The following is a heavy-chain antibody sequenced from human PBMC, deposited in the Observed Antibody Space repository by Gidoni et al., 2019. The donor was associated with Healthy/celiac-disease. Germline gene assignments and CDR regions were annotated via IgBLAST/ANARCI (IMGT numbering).Heavy chain of an antibody. CDR1: GFTFSSYW. D-gene: IGHD6-13*01. CDR3: AREHWPHAAGTTDLYYYYGMDV. Sequence: EVQLVESGGGLVQPGGSLRLSCAASGFTFSSYWMSWVRQAPGKGLEWVANIKQDGSEKYYVDSVKGRFTISRDNAKNSLYLQMNSLRAEDTAVYYCAREHWPHAAGTTDLYYYYGMDVWGQGTTVTVSS. CDR2: IKQDGSEK. J-gene: IGHJ6*02. V-gene: IGHV3-7*01.